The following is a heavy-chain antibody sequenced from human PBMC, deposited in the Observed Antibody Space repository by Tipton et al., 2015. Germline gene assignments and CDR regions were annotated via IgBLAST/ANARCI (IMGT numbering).Heavy chain of an antibody. J-gene: IGHJ4*02. D-gene: IGHD5-24*01. V-gene: IGHV4-31*02. Sequence: LRLSCTVSGGAITSDGFYWSWIRQHPGKGREWIGYIFYTGSTYYNPSLKSRATLSVDTSKNQFSLKLSSVTAAATAVYYCARDGYNSNYFDYWGQGTLVTVSS. CDR2: IFYTGST. CDR1: GGAITSDGFY. CDR3: ARDGYNSNYFDY.